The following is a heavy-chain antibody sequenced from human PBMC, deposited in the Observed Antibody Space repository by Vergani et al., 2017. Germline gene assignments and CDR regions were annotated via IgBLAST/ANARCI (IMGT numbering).Heavy chain of an antibody. J-gene: IGHJ6*03. CDR2: IYYSGST. D-gene: IGHD3-3*01. CDR1: GGSVSSGSYY. CDR3: GRVGHDCWSGYDQSYYMDV. V-gene: IGHV4-61*10. Sequence: QVQLQESGPGLVKPSETLSLTCTVSGGSVSSGSYYWSWIRQPAGKGLEWIGDIYYSGSTNYNPSLKSRVTISVDTSKNQFSLELSSVTAADTAVYYCGRVGHDCWSGYDQSYYMDVWGKGTTVTVSS.